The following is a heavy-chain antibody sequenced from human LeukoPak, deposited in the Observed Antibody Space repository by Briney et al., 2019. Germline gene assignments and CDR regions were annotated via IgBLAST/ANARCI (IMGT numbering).Heavy chain of an antibody. CDR1: GGSISSGGYY. CDR3: ARLVAAAGFFDY. CDR2: IYYSGST. V-gene: IGHV4-61*08. D-gene: IGHD6-13*01. Sequence: PSQTLSLTCAVSGGSISSGGYYWSWIRQPPGKELEWIGYIYYSGSTNYNPSLKSRVTISVDTSKNQFSLKLSSVTAADTAVYYCARLVAAAGFFDYWGQGTLVTVSS. J-gene: IGHJ4*02.